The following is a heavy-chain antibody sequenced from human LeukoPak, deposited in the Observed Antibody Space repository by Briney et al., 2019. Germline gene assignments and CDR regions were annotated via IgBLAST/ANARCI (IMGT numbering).Heavy chain of an antibody. CDR3: ARGGGSFDY. V-gene: IGHV1-8*03. CDR1: GYTFTSYY. D-gene: IGHD3-10*01. CDR2: MNPNSGNT. Sequence: ASVKVSCKASGYTFTSYYMHWVRQAPGQGLEWMGWMNPNSGNTGYAQKFQGRVTITRNTSISTAYMELSSLRSEDTAVYYCARGGGSFDYWGQGTLVTVSS. J-gene: IGHJ4*02.